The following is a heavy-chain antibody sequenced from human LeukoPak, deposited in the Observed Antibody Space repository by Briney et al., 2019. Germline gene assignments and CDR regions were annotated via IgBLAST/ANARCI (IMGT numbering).Heavy chain of an antibody. Sequence: ASVTVSCKASGYTFTSYDINWVRQATGQGLEWMGWMNPNSGNTGYAQKFQGRVTMTRNTSISTAYMELSSLRSEDTAVYYCATSPFRRITIFGVVIPVWFDPWGQGTLVTVSS. D-gene: IGHD3-3*01. CDR2: MNPNSGNT. CDR1: GYTFTSYD. J-gene: IGHJ5*02. V-gene: IGHV1-8*01. CDR3: ATSPFRRITIFGVVIPVWFDP.